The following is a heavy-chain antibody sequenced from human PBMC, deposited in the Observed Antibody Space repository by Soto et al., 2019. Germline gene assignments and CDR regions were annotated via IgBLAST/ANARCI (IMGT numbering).Heavy chain of an antibody. Sequence: SVKVCCKASGGTFSSYAISWVRQAPGQGLEWMGGIIPIFGTANYAQKFQGRVTITADESTSTAYMELSSLRSEDTAVYYCARDSGVVVAATNWYFDLWGRGTLVTVSS. CDR3: ARDSGVVVAATNWYFDL. CDR1: GGTFSSYA. V-gene: IGHV1-69*13. D-gene: IGHD2-15*01. J-gene: IGHJ2*01. CDR2: IIPIFGTA.